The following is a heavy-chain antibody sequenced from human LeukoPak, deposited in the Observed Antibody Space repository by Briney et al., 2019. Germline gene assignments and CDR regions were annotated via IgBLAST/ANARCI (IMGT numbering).Heavy chain of an antibody. Sequence: GGSLRLSCAASGFTFSSYAMSWVRQAPGNGLEWVSAISGSGGSTYYADSVKGRFTISRDNSKNTLYLQMNSLRAEDTAVYYCAKSLGYSSSSIDYWGQGTLVTVSS. V-gene: IGHV3-23*01. CDR2: ISGSGGST. J-gene: IGHJ4*02. D-gene: IGHD6-6*01. CDR3: AKSLGYSSSSIDY. CDR1: GFTFSSYA.